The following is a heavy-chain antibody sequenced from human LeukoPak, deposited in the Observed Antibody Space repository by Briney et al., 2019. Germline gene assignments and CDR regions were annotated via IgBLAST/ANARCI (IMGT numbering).Heavy chain of an antibody. D-gene: IGHD3-10*01. CDR1: GFTFSSYA. Sequence: PGGSLRLSCAASGFTFSSYAMSWVRQAPGKGLEWVSAISGSGGSTYYADSVKGRFTISRDNSKNTLYLQMNSLRAEDTAVYYCAKDRVWFGELFRPPHWFDPWGQGTLVTVSS. CDR3: AKDRVWFGELFRPPHWFDP. CDR2: ISGSGGST. J-gene: IGHJ5*02. V-gene: IGHV3-23*01.